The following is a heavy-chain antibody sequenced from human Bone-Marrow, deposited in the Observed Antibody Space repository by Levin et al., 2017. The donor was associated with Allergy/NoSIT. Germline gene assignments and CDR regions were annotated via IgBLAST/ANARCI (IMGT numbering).Heavy chain of an antibody. CDR1: GGSISSYY. J-gene: IGHJ4*02. V-gene: IGHV4-59*01. CDR2: IYYSGST. CDR3: ARTRPSTNYYDSSGYYYEFDY. Sequence: SQTLSLTCTVSGGSISSYYWSWIRQPPGKGLEWIGYIYYSGSTNYNPSLKSRVTISVDTSKNQFSLKLSSVTAADTAVYYCARTRPSTNYYDSSGYYYEFDYWGQGTLVTVSS. D-gene: IGHD3-22*01.